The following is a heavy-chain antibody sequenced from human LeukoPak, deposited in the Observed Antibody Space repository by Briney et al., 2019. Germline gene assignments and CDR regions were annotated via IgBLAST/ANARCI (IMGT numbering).Heavy chain of an antibody. Sequence: PGGSLRLSCAASGFTFSSYGMSWVRQAPGKGLEWVSAISGSGGSTYYADSVKGRFTISRDNSKNTLYLQMNSPRAEDTAVYYCAKGKYSSGWRYYYYMDVWGKGTTVTISS. J-gene: IGHJ6*03. CDR1: GFTFSSYG. D-gene: IGHD6-19*01. CDR3: AKGKYSSGWRYYYYMDV. V-gene: IGHV3-23*01. CDR2: ISGSGGST.